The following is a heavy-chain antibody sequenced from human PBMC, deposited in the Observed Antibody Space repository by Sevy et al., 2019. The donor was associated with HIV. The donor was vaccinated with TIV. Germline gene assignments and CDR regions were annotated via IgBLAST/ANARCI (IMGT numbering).Heavy chain of an antibody. CDR2: ISGSGDIT. CDR1: GFTFSRFA. Sequence: GGSLRLSCAASGFTFSRFAMSWVRQAPGKGLEWVSIISGSGDITYYEQSVKGRFTISRDNSKNTLSLQMNSLRAADTAIYFCAKTDRISALGQFDYWGQGTLVTVSS. J-gene: IGHJ4*02. V-gene: IGHV3-23*01. CDR3: AKTDRISALGQFDY. D-gene: IGHD6-13*01.